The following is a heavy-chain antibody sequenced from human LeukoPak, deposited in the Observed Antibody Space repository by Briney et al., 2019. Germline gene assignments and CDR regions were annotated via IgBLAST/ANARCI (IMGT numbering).Heavy chain of an antibody. CDR1: GSSIGTYS. J-gene: IGHJ3*02. CDR3: ARHRAEMATITDDAFDI. V-gene: IGHV4-4*09. CDR2: IYTTVST. Sequence: SETLSLTCTVSGSSIGTYSWSSIRQPASKGLEWFGYIYTTVSTHYNPSFKSRVTMSLDTSKDQLSLRLSSVTAADTAAFYCARHRAEMATITDDAFDIWGQGTMVTVSS. D-gene: IGHD5-24*01.